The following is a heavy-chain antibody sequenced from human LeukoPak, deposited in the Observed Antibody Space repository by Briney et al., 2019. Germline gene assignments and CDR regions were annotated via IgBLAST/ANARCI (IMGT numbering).Heavy chain of an antibody. V-gene: IGHV3-48*01. CDR2: ISSSSSTI. CDR1: GFTFSSYS. J-gene: IGHJ5*02. Sequence: GGSLRLSCAASGFTFSSYSMNWVRQAPGKGLEGVSYISSSSSTIYYADSVTGRFTISRDNAKNALYLQMNSLRAEDTAVYYCASGWFDPWGQGTLVTVSS. CDR3: ASGWFDP.